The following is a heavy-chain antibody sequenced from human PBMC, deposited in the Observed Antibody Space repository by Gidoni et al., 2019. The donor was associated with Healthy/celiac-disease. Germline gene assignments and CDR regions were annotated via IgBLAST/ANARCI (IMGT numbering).Heavy chain of an antibody. Sequence: QVQLVESGGGVVQPGRSLRLSCAASGFTFSSYAMHWVRQAPGKGLEWVAVISYDGSNKYYADSVKGRFTISRDNSKNTLYLQMNSLRAEDTAVYYCARDQRGYSSGWYLYYYYGMDVWGQGTTVTVSS. D-gene: IGHD6-19*01. CDR1: GFTFSSYA. V-gene: IGHV3-30-3*01. CDR3: ARDQRGYSSGWYLYYYYGMDV. J-gene: IGHJ6*02. CDR2: ISYDGSNK.